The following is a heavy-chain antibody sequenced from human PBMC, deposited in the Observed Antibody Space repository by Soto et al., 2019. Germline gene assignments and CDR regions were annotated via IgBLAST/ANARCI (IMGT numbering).Heavy chain of an antibody. CDR1: GVNFSNYG. Sequence: GVSLRLSCAAAGVNFSNYGMHWISKATGKGLEWVAVISYDGSNKYYADSVKGRFTISRDNSKNTLYLQMNSLRAEDTAVYYCANPLYYDFWSGYYTPFDYWGQGTLVTVSS. D-gene: IGHD3-3*01. CDR2: ISYDGSNK. CDR3: ANPLYYDFWSGYYTPFDY. V-gene: IGHV3-30*18. J-gene: IGHJ4*02.